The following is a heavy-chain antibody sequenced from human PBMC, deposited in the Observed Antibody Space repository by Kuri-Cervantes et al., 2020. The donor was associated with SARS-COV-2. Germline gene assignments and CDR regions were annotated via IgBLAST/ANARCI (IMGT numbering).Heavy chain of an antibody. Sequence: GGSLRLSCAASGFTFNNYAMNWVRQAPGKGLEWVSSVSGGDANTFYADSVKGRFTISRDNSKNTLYLQMNSLRAEDTAVYYCAKELYDYIWGSYLPHDAFDIWGQGTMVTVSS. CDR2: VSGGDANT. J-gene: IGHJ3*02. CDR3: AKELYDYIWGSYLPHDAFDI. D-gene: IGHD3-16*02. V-gene: IGHV3-23*01. CDR1: GFTFNNYA.